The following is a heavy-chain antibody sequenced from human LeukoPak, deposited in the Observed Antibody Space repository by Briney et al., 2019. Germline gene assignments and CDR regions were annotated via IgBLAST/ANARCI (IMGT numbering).Heavy chain of an antibody. CDR1: GGSFSSYT. D-gene: IGHD5-12*01. CDR2: IIPILNIT. Sequence: ASVKVSCKASGGSFSSYTINWVRQAPGQGLEWMGRIIPILNITNYAQKFQGRVTITADKSTSTAYMDLNSLRSEDTALYYCARAQVDSDAFDIWGQGTMVTV. V-gene: IGHV1-69*02. CDR3: ARAQVDSDAFDI. J-gene: IGHJ3*02.